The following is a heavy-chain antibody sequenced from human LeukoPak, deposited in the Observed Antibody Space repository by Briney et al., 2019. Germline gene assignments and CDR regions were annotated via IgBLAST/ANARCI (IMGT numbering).Heavy chain of an antibody. J-gene: IGHJ4*02. D-gene: IGHD3-3*02. CDR2: ISPNTGAT. CDR3: ARGVSRYYFDY. CDR1: GYTFTGYF. Sequence: ASVKVSCKASGYTFTGYFIHWVRQAPGQGLEWMGRISPNTGATNFAQKFQGRVTMTRDTSISTAYMELSRLRSDDTAVYYCARGVSRYYFDYWGQGTLVTVSS. V-gene: IGHV1-2*06.